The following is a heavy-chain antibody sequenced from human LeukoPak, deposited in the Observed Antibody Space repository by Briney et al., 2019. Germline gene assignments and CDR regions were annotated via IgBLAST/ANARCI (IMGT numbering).Heavy chain of an antibody. CDR3: ARERRRYCSNAVCSSFDH. D-gene: IGHD2-8*01. CDR1: GDTLTELS. CDR2: INPDSGGT. Sequence: EASVKVSCKVSGDTLTELSMHWVRQAPGQGLEWMGWINPDSGGTNYAQKFQGRVTMTRDTSISTAYMDLTRLKSDDTAVYYCARERRRYCSNAVCSSFDHWGQGPLVTVSS. V-gene: IGHV1-2*02. J-gene: IGHJ4*02.